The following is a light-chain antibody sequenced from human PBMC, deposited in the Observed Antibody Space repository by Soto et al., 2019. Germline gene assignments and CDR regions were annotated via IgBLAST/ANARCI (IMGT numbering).Light chain of an antibody. V-gene: IGLV2-14*01. J-gene: IGLJ1*01. Sequence: QSALTQPASVSGSPGQSITISCTETTSDVGSYNYVSWYQQHPGIAPKLMIFEVSNRPSGVSNRFSGSKSGNTASLTISGLQAEDEADYYCTSYTSGTYVFGTGTKVTVL. CDR3: TSYTSGTYV. CDR1: TSDVGSYNY. CDR2: EVS.